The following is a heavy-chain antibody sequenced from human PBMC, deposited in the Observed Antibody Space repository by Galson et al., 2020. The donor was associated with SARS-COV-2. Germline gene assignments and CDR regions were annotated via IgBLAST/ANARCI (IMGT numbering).Heavy chain of an antibody. CDR1: GGSISSYY. CDR3: AGLRFYFRHYYVMDV. D-gene: IGHD1-26*01. J-gene: IGHJ6*04. CDR2: IYYSGST. Sequence: TSETLSLTCTVSGGSISSYYWSWIRQSPGKGLEWIGYIYYSGSTNYNPSLKSRVTISIDTSKNQFSLRLSSVTAADTAVYYCAGLRFYFRHYYVMDVWGKGTTVTVSS. V-gene: IGHV4-59*01.